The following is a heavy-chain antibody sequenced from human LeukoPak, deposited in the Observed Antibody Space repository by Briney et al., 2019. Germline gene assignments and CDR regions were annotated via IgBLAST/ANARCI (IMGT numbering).Heavy chain of an antibody. CDR1: GGSISSYY. D-gene: IGHD1-1*01. CDR3: ARWNEGFDY. J-gene: IGHJ4*02. CDR2: VYYSGIT. Sequence: SETLSLTCTVSGGSISSYYWSWIRQPPGKGREWIAYVYYSGITSYSPSLKSRVTISADTSKNQLSLKLSSVAAADTAVYYCARWNEGFDYWGQGTLVTVSS. V-gene: IGHV4-59*01.